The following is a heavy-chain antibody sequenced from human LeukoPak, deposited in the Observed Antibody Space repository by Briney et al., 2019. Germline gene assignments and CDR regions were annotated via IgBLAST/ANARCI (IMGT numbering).Heavy chain of an antibody. Sequence: SETLSLTCTVSGGSISSSSYYWGWIRQPPGEGLEWIGSIYYSGSTYYNPSLKSRVTISVDTSKNQFSLKLSSVTAADTAVYYCAGLRRDGYNSWGYWGQGTLVTVSS. V-gene: IGHV4-39*01. CDR1: GGSISSSSYY. CDR3: AGLRRDGYNSWGY. CDR2: IYYSGST. D-gene: IGHD5-12*01. J-gene: IGHJ4*02.